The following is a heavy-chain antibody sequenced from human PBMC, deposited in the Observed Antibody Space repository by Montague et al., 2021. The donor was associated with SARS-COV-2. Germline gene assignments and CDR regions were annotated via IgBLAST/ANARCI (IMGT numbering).Heavy chain of an antibody. D-gene: IGHD3-10*01. CDR3: ASHVKRTGGELLNPFDS. Sequence: SLRLSFAASGFAFSSYAMSWVRQAPGKGLEWVSVIYSEGRSTFYADSVKGRFTTSRENSKNTLYLQMNSLRGEDTALYYCASHVKRTGGELLNPFDSWGQGTLVTVSS. CDR1: GFAFSSYA. J-gene: IGHJ5*01. V-gene: IGHV3-23*03. CDR2: IYSEGRST.